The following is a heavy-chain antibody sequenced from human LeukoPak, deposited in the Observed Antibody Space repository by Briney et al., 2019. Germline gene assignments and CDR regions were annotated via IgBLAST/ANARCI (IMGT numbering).Heavy chain of an antibody. Sequence: GGSLRLSCAASGFTFSTYAMNWVRQAPGKGLEWVAVIWYDGSNKYYADSVKGRFTISRDNSKNTLYLQMNSLRAEDTAVYYCARDDYIAAAGSSPDAFDIWGQGTMVTVSS. CDR3: ARDDYIAAAGSSPDAFDI. D-gene: IGHD6-13*01. CDR1: GFTFSTYA. CDR2: IWYDGSNK. J-gene: IGHJ3*02. V-gene: IGHV3-33*08.